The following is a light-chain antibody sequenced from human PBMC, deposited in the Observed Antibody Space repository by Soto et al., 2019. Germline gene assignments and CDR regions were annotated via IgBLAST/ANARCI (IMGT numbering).Light chain of an antibody. J-gene: IGLJ2*01. V-gene: IGLV2-23*02. CDR3: CSYAGSSTPMV. CDR2: EVS. Sequence: QSALTQPGSVSGSPGQSITISCTGTSSDVGSYNLVSWYQQHPGKAPKLMIYEVSKRPSGVSNRFSGSKSGNTASLTISGLQAEDEADYYCCSYAGSSTPMVFGGGTKLTVL. CDR1: SSDVGSYNL.